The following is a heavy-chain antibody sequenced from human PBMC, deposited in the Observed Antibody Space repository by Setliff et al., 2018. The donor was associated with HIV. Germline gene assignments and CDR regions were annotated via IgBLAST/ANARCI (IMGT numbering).Heavy chain of an antibody. V-gene: IGHV4-34*01. CDR3: ARSSIAARAPQRLRYYYGMDV. J-gene: IGHJ6*02. CDR2: TNHSGST. Sequence: PPETLSLTCTVYGGSFSGYYWSWIRQPPGKGLEWIGETNHSGSTNYNPSLKSRVTISVDTSKNQFSLKLSSVTAADTAVYYCARSSIAARAPQRLRYYYGMDVWGQGTTVTVSS. CDR1: GGSFSGYY. D-gene: IGHD6-6*01.